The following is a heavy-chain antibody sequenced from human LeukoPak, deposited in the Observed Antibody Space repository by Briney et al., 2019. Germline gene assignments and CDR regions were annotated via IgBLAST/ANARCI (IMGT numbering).Heavy chain of an antibody. J-gene: IGHJ4*02. V-gene: IGHV3-21*01. D-gene: IGHD4-17*01. CDR1: GFTFSSYS. CDR3: ARIQADDYGDYVYFDY. Sequence: GGSLRLSCAASGFTFSSYSMNWVRQAPGKGLEWVSSISSSSSYIYYADSVKGRFTISRDNAKNSLYLQMISLRAEDTAVYYCARIQADDYGDYVYFDYWGQGTLVTVSS. CDR2: ISSSSSYI.